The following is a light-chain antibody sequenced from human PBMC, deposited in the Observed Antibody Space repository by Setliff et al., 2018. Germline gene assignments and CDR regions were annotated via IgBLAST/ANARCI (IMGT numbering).Light chain of an antibody. V-gene: IGLV2-14*03. J-gene: IGLJ1*01. CDR1: SRDVGGNKY. CDR2: DVI. Sequence: QSALTQPASVSGSPGQSITISCTGTSRDVGGNKYVSWYQHHPGKAPKLIIYDVINRPSGISNRFSGSKSGNTASLTISGLQAEDEADYYCNAYTSRSTYVFGSGTKVTVL. CDR3: NAYTSRSTYV.